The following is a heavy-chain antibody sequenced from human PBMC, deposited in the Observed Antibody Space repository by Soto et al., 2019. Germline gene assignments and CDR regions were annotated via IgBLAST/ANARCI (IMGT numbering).Heavy chain of an antibody. Sequence: QVQLQESGPGLVKPSQTLSLTCNVSGESISSGGYYWSWIRHHPGKGLEWIGYIYDSESAYYNPSLTSRVTISMDTSKNHFAMRLSSVTAADTAVYYCARASSSSSAADYWGQGTLVTVSS. CDR1: GESISSGGYY. J-gene: IGHJ4*02. CDR2: IYDSESA. CDR3: ARASSSSSAADY. D-gene: IGHD6-6*01. V-gene: IGHV4-31*03.